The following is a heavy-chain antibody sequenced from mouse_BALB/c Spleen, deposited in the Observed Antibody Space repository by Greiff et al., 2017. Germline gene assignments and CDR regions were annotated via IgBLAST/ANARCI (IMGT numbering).Heavy chain of an antibody. D-gene: IGHD2-10*01. CDR2: ISSGGSYT. Sequence: DVMLVESGGGLVKPGGSLKLSCAASGFTFSSYTMSWVRQTPEKRLEWVATISSGGSYTYYPDSVKGRFTISRDNAKNTLYLKMSSLKSEDTAMYYCTSPYYGNSFAYWGQGTLVTVSA. J-gene: IGHJ3*01. CDR3: TSPYYGNSFAY. CDR1: GFTFSSYT. V-gene: IGHV5-6-4*01.